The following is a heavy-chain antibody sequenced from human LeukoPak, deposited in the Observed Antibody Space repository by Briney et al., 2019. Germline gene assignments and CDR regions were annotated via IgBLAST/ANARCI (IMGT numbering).Heavy chain of an antibody. J-gene: IGHJ4*02. CDR2: MYHSGST. Sequence: PSETLSLTCAVSGYSINSGYYWGWIRHPPGKGLEWIGSMYHSGSTYYNPSLKSRVTLSVDTSKNQFSLKLSSVTAADTAVYYCARQIGTSYFDYWGQGTLVTVSP. D-gene: IGHD1-1*01. CDR1: GYSINSGYY. CDR3: ARQIGTSYFDY. V-gene: IGHV4-38-2*01.